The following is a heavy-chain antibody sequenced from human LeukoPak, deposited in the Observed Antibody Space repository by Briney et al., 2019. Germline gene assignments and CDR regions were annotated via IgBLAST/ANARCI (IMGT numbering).Heavy chain of an antibody. CDR3: SREDCSSTSCYDPSVSDY. CDR1: GFTFSHYE. V-gene: IGHV3-48*03. J-gene: IGHJ4*02. Sequence: PGGSLRLSCEDSGFTFSHYEMNWVRQAPGKGVEWVSYISSSGYTIYYADSVKGRFTISRDNDKNSLYLQMNSLRAEDTAVYYCSREDCSSTSCYDPSVSDYWGQGTLVTVSS. CDR2: ISSSGYTI. D-gene: IGHD2-2*01.